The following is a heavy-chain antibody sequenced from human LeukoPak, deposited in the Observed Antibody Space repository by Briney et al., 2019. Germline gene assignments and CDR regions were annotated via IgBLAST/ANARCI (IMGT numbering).Heavy chain of an antibody. CDR1: GFTFNNYA. CDR3: AKDRAAPATPYNWFDP. Sequence: GGSLRLSCAASGFTFNNYAMSWVRQAPATGLEWVSTISGSGGSTYYADSVKGRFTISRDKSRTTLYLQMNSLRAEDTAVYYCAKDRAAPATPYNWFDPWGQGTLVTVSS. D-gene: IGHD6-13*01. CDR2: ISGSGGST. V-gene: IGHV3-23*01. J-gene: IGHJ5*02.